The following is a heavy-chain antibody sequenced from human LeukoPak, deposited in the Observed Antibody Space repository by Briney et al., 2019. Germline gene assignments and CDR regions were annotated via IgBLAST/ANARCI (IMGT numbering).Heavy chain of an antibody. CDR2: INTDGSST. V-gene: IGHV3-74*01. CDR1: GFTFSSYW. D-gene: IGHD3-3*01. Sequence: GGSLRLSCAASGFTFSSYWMHWVRQAPGKGLVWVSRINTDGSSTSYADSVKGRFTISRDNAKNTLYLQMNSLRAEDTAVYYCAKRAAYYDFWSGYYTDYWGQGTLVTVSS. CDR3: AKRAAYYDFWSGYYTDY. J-gene: IGHJ4*02.